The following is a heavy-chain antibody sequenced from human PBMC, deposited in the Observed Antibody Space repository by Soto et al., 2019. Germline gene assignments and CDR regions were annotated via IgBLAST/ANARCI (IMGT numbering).Heavy chain of an antibody. J-gene: IGHJ6*02. Sequence: PGGSLRLSCAASGFTFSSYAMSWVRQAPGKGLEWVSAISGSGVSTYYADSVKGRFTISRDNSENTLYLQMNSLRAEDTAVYYCARERRTLYGMDVWGQGTTVTVSS. V-gene: IGHV3-23*01. CDR3: ARERRTLYGMDV. CDR1: GFTFSSYA. CDR2: ISGSGVST.